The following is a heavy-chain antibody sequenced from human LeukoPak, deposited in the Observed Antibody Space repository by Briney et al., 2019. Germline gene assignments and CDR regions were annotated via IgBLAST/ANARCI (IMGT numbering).Heavy chain of an antibody. J-gene: IGHJ6*02. CDR1: GYSFTSYW. D-gene: IGHD3-10*01. CDR2: IYPGDSDT. V-gene: IGHV5-51*01. Sequence: GESLQISCKGSGYSFTSYWIGWVRQMPGKGLEWMGIIYPGDSDTRYSPSFQGQVTISADKSISTAYLQWSSLKASDTAMYYCASYYGSGSSYYYGMDVWGQGTTVTVSS. CDR3: ASYYGSGSSYYYGMDV.